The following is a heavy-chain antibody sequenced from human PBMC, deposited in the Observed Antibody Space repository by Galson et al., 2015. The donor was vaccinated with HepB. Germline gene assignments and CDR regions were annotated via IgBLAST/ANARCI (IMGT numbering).Heavy chain of an antibody. V-gene: IGHV1-3*01. CDR1: GYTFTSYA. CDR3: ARGGSLVGEWLFYGDY. J-gene: IGHJ4*02. Sequence: SVKVSCKASGYTFTSYAMHWVRQAPGQRLEWMGWINAGNGNTKYSQKFQGRVTITRDTSASTAYMELSSLRSEDTAVYYCARGGSLVGEWLFYGDYWGQGTLVTVSS. CDR2: INAGNGNT. D-gene: IGHD3-3*01.